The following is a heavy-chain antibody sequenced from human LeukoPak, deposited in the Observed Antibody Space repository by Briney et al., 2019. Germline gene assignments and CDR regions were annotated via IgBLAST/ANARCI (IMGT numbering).Heavy chain of an antibody. CDR1: GFTFSTYA. CDR3: ATHLGDSVYSALHY. CDR2: IRGSGDNT. D-gene: IGHD3-22*01. Sequence: PGGSLRLSCADSGFTFSTYAMSWVRPAPGKGQEWVSGIRGSGDNTYYIDSVRGRFTISRDNSKNTLYLLLNSLRAEATAVYYCATHLGDSVYSALHYWGQGTLVTVSS. J-gene: IGHJ4*02. V-gene: IGHV3-23*01.